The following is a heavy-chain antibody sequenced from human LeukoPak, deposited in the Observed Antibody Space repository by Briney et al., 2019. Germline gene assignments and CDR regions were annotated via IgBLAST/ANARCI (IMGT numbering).Heavy chain of an antibody. CDR2: IYYSGST. V-gene: IGHV4-39*02. D-gene: IGHD5-12*01. CDR3: ARRNHEKWLRSIPFDY. J-gene: IGHJ4*02. CDR1: GGSISSSSYY. Sequence: SETLSLTCTVSGGSISSSSYYWGWIRQPPGKGLEWIGSIYYSGSTYYNPSLKSRATISVDTSTNHFSLKQSSVTAADPGVYYCARRNHEKWLRSIPFDYWGQGTLVTVSS.